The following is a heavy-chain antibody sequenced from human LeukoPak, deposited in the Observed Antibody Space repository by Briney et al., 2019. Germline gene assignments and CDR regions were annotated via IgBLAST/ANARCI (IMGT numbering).Heavy chain of an antibody. Sequence: GGSLRLSCAASGFTFSSYSMNWVRQAPGKGLEWVSSISSSSSYIYYADSVKGRFTISRDNAKDSLYLQMNSLRAEDTAVYYCARAHSTSYYFDYWGQGTLVTVSS. V-gene: IGHV3-21*01. D-gene: IGHD2-2*01. CDR3: ARAHSTSYYFDY. CDR1: GFTFSSYS. CDR2: ISSSSSYI. J-gene: IGHJ4*02.